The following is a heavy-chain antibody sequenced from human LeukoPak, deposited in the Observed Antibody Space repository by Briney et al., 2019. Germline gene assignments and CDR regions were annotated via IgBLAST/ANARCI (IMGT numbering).Heavy chain of an antibody. CDR1: GYTFTSYG. J-gene: IGHJ5*02. CDR2: ISSYNGNT. V-gene: IGHV1-18*01. Sequence: GASVKVSCKASGYTFTSYGISWVRQAPGQGLEWMGWISSYNGNTNYAQKLQGRVTMTTDTSTTTAYMELKSLRSDDTAVYYCARRPRAGWFDPWGQGTLVTVSS. CDR3: ARRPRAGWFDP.